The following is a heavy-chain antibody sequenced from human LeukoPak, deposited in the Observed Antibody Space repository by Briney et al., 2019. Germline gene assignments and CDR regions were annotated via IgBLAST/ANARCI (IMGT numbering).Heavy chain of an antibody. D-gene: IGHD2-21*02. J-gene: IGHJ4*02. CDR2: ISGGGDIT. V-gene: IGHV3-23*01. CDR1: GFTFNLYA. CDR3: VRGMTAPDY. Sequence: PGGSLRLSCAVSGFTFNLYAMSWVRQAPGKGQEWVSSISGGGDITWYADSAKGRFTISRDNSQSTLYLQMNGLRAEDTAVYYCVRGMTAPDYWGQGSLVTVSS.